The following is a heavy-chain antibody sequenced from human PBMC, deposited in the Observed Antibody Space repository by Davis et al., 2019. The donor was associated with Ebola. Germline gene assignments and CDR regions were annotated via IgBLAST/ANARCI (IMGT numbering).Heavy chain of an antibody. CDR3: AILNPSSGSYYFDY. CDR1: GGSFSGYY. CDR2: INHSGST. J-gene: IGHJ4*02. Sequence: PSETLSLTCAVYGGSFSGYYWSWIRQPPGKGLEWIGEINHSGSTNYNPSLKSRVTISVDTSKNQFSLKLSSVTAADTAVYYCAILNPSSGSYYFDYWGQGTLVTVSS. V-gene: IGHV4-34*01. D-gene: IGHD1-26*01.